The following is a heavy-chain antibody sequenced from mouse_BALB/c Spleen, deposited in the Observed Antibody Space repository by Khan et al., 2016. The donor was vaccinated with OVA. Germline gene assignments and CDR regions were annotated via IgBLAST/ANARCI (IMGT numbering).Heavy chain of an antibody. V-gene: IGHV5-6*01. CDR3: ARLAYYYNSEGFAY. CDR1: GFTFSTYG. D-gene: IGHD1-1*01. CDR2: ISSGGHYT. Sequence: EVQLLETGGDLVKPGGSLKLSCAASGFTFSTYGMSWVRQTPDMRLEWVATISSGGHYTYYPDSVKGRFTISRDNAKNTLYLQMISLKSEDTAIYYCARLAYYYNSEGFAYWGQGTLVTVSA. J-gene: IGHJ3*01.